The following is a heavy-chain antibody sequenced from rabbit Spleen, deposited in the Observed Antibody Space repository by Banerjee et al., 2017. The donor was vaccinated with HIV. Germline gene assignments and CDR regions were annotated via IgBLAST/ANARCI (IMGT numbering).Heavy chain of an antibody. CDR3: VRDQAGDAGYGPYYLNL. Sequence: QEQLEESGGDLVKPEGSLTLTCTASGFSLSRDYWICWVRQAPGKGLEWIACIDAGVKGTTYYASWAKGRFAVSKTSPTTVTLQMTSLTAADMATYFCVRDQAGDAGYGPYYLNLWGPGTLVTVS. D-gene: IGHD4-2*01. CDR1: GFSLSRDYW. J-gene: IGHJ4*01. V-gene: IGHV1S45*01. CDR2: IDAGVKGTT.